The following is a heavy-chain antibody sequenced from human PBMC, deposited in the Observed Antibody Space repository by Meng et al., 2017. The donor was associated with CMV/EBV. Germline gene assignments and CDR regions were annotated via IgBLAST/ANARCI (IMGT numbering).Heavy chain of an antibody. J-gene: IGHJ4*02. Sequence: GGSLRLSCAASGFTFSSYWMSWVRQAPGKGLEWVANIKQDGSEKYYVDSVKGRFTISRDNAKNSLYLQMNSLRADDTAVYYCARWYCSTTSCLFDYWGQGALVTVSS. CDR1: GFTFSSYW. CDR2: IKQDGSEK. CDR3: ARWYCSTTSCLFDY. V-gene: IGHV3-7*01. D-gene: IGHD2-2*01.